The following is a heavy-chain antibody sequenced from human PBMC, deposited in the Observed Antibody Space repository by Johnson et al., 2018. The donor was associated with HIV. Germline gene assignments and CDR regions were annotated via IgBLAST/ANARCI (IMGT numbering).Heavy chain of an antibody. CDR1: GFTFSSYA. Sequence: VQLVESGGGVVQPGRSLRLSCAASGFTFSSYAMHWVRQAPGKGLEWVAVISYDGSNKYYADSVKGRFTISRDNSKNTLYLQMNSLRAEDTAVYYCAKGIKKELGEDDAFDIWGQGTMVTVSS. CDR2: ISYDGSNK. CDR3: AKGIKKELGEDDAFDI. J-gene: IGHJ3*02. V-gene: IGHV3-30*04. D-gene: IGHD1-26*01.